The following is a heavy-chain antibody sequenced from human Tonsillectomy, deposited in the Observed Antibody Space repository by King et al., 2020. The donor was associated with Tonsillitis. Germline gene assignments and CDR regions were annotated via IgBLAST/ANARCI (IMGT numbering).Heavy chain of an antibody. CDR3: ARGRRDSGYDRGLVYYYYGMDV. J-gene: IGHJ6*02. V-gene: IGHV4-59*12. Sequence: VQLQESGPGLVKPSETLSLTCTVSGGSISSYYWSWIRQPPGKGLEWIGYIYYIGSTNYNPSLKSRVTISVDTSKNQFSLKLRSVTAADTAGYYFARGRRDSGYDRGLVYYYYGMDVWGQGTTVTVSS. CDR2: IYYIGST. D-gene: IGHD5-12*01. CDR1: GGSISSYY.